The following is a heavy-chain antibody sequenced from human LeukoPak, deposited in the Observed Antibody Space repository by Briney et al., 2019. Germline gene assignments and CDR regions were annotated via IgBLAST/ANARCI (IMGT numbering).Heavy chain of an antibody. V-gene: IGHV3-30*18. CDR1: GFTLSTYG. J-gene: IGHJ3*02. Sequence: GGSLRLYCAASGFTLSTYGMHWVRQAPGKGLEWVAVMSSHGSNKYYADSVKGRFTISRDNSKNTLYLQMNSLRTEDTAVYYCAKDRDDGFDIWGQGTMVSVSS. CDR3: AKDRDDGFDI. CDR2: MSSHGSNK.